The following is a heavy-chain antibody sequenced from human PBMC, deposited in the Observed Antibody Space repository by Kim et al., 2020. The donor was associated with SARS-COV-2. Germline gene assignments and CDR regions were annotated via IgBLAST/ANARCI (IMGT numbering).Heavy chain of an antibody. D-gene: IGHD3-22*01. CDR2: ISSNSGHT. CDR1: GYSFSNYG. Sequence: ASVKVSCKASGYSFSNYGLVWARQAPGQGLEWMGWISSNSGHTKYAQNVQGRVTLTIDTSTNTGYMELSSLRSDDTAVYYCAPYYDSNSYRGQWDWGQGTPVTVYS. CDR3: APYYDSNSYRGQWD. V-gene: IGHV1-18*01. J-gene: IGHJ4*01.